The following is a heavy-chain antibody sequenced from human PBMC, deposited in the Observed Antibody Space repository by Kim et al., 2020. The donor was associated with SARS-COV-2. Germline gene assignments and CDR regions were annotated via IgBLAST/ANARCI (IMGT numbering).Heavy chain of an antibody. Sequence: ETLSLTCAVYGGSFSGYYWSWIRQPPGKGLEWIGEINHSGSTNYNPSLKSRVTISVDTSKNQFSLKLSSVTAADTAVYYCARATMVRIYYYYYGMDVWG. V-gene: IGHV4-34*01. CDR1: GGSFSGYY. J-gene: IGHJ6*02. CDR2: INHSGST. D-gene: IGHD3-10*01. CDR3: ARATMVRIYYYYYGMDV.